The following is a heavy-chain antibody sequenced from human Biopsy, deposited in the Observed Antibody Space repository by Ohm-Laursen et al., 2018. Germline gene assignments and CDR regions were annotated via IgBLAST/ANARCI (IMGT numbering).Heavy chain of an antibody. D-gene: IGHD3-9*01. J-gene: IGHJ5*02. CDR3: ARDDDTTGHYMILNH. CDR1: GFAFSYYG. V-gene: IGHV3-33*01. CDR2: MWSDGINK. Sequence: SLRLSCAASGFAFSYYGLHWARQAPGKGLQWVAVMWSDGINKNYADSVKGRLTVSRDNSNNVLHLQMSSLRDEDSAVYYCARDDDTTGHYMILNHWGQGTLVTVSS.